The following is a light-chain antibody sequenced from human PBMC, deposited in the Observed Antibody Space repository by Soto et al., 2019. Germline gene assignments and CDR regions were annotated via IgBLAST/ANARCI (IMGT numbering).Light chain of an antibody. Sequence: QSVLTQPPSASGTPGQRVTSSCSGSSSNIGSNYVYWYQQLPGTAPKVLIYRNNQRPSGVPDRFSGSKSGTSASLAISGLRSEDEADYYCAAWDDSLSGSYVFGKGTKLTVL. CDR2: RNN. J-gene: IGLJ1*01. CDR3: AAWDDSLSGSYV. CDR1: SSNIGSNY. V-gene: IGLV1-47*01.